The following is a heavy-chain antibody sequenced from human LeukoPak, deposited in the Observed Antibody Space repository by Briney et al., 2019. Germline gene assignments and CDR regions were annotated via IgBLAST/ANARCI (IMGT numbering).Heavy chain of an antibody. Sequence: PGGSLRLSCAASGFTFSSYWMSWVRQAPGKGLEWVANIKQDGSEKYYVDSVKGRFTISRDNAKNSLYLQMNSLRAEDTAVYYCARELAAAGSYHYYYGMDVWGQGTTVTVSS. J-gene: IGHJ6*02. CDR2: IKQDGSEK. CDR1: GFTFSSYW. V-gene: IGHV3-7*03. CDR3: ARELAAAGSYHYYYGMDV. D-gene: IGHD6-13*01.